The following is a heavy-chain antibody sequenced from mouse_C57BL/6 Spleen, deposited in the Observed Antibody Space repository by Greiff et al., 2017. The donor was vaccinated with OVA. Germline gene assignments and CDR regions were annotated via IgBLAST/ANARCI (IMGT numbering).Heavy chain of an antibody. D-gene: IGHD1-1*01. V-gene: IGHV3-6*01. CDR2: ISYDGSN. J-gene: IGHJ4*01. CDR3: AREDYGSREGYYAMDY. Sequence: LQQSGPGLVKPSQSLSLTCSVTGYSITSGYYWNWIRQFPGNKLEWMGYISYDGSNNYNPSLKNRISITRDTSKNQFFLKLNSVTTEDTATYYCAREDYGSREGYYAMDYWGQGTSVTVSS. CDR1: GYSITSGYY.